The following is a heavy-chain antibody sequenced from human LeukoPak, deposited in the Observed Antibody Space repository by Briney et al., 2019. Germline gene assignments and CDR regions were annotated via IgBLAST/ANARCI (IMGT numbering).Heavy chain of an antibody. J-gene: IGHJ4*02. CDR2: INHSGST. CDR3: ARVGIAAAGTLIDY. Sequence: SETLSLTCAVYGGSFSGYYWSWIRQPPGKGLEWIGEINHSGSTNYNPSLKSRVTISVDTSKNQFSLKLSSVTAADTAVYYCARVGIAAAGTLIDYWGQGTLVTVSS. CDR1: GGSFSGYY. V-gene: IGHV4-34*01. D-gene: IGHD6-13*01.